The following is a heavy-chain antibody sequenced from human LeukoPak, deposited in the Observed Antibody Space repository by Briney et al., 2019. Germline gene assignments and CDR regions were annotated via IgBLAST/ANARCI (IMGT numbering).Heavy chain of an antibody. D-gene: IGHD6-13*01. CDR2: INPNSGGT. Sequence: ASVKVSCKASGYTFTGYYMHWVRQAPGQGLEWMGWINPNSGGTNHAQKFQGRVTMTRDTSISTAYMELSRLRSDDTAVYYCAREMSSSWYVWIDPWGQGTLVTVSS. CDR1: GYTFTGYY. V-gene: IGHV1-2*02. CDR3: AREMSSSWYVWIDP. J-gene: IGHJ5*02.